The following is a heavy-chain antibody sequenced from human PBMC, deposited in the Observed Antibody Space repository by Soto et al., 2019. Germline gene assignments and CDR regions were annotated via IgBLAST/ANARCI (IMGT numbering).Heavy chain of an antibody. Sequence: QMQLVQSGPEVKKPGTSVKVSCKASGFTFTSSAVQWVRQARGQRLEWIGWIVIGSGNTNYAQKFQERVTITRNMSTSTAYVELSSLRSGDTAGYSCAAVGPIAGARGSQVELDYWVQGTLVTVSS. CDR2: IVIGSGNT. V-gene: IGHV1-58*01. J-gene: IGHJ4*02. D-gene: IGHD1-26*01. CDR1: GFTFTSSA. CDR3: AAVGPIAGARGSQVELDY.